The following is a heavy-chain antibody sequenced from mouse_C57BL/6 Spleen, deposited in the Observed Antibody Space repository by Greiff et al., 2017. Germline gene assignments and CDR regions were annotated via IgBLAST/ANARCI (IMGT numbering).Heavy chain of an antibody. Sequence: QVQLQQPGAELVRPGASVKLSCKASGYTFTSYWMQWVKQRPGQGLEWIGEIDPSDSYTNYNQKFKGKATLTVDTSSSTAYMQLSSLTSEDSAVYYCARGGYYSKAKNFDYWGQGTTLTVSS. CDR1: GYTFTSYW. CDR2: IDPSDSYT. J-gene: IGHJ2*01. D-gene: IGHD2-5*01. V-gene: IGHV1-50*01. CDR3: ARGGYYSKAKNFDY.